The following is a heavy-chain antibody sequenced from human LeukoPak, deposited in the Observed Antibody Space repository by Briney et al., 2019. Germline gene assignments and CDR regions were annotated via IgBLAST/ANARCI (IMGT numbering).Heavy chain of an antibody. CDR2: ISGYKGNT. J-gene: IGHJ4*02. D-gene: IGHD3-16*01. V-gene: IGHV1-18*01. Sequence: GASVKVSCKASGYTFTNYGITWVRQAPGQGLEWMGWISGYKGNTNYAQKLQGRVTMTTDKSTTTAYMELRSLRSDDTAVYYCARGGGEKGFHFDYWGQGTLVTVSS. CDR1: GYTFTNYG. CDR3: ARGGGEKGFHFDY.